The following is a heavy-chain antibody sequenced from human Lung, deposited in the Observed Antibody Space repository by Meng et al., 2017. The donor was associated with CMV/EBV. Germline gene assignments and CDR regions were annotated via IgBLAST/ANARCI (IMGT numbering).Heavy chain of an antibody. Sequence: GGSXRLXXAASGFTFTRYWMSWVRPAPGKGLEWVANIKQDGSERHYADSVKGRITISRDNAKNSLYFQTDSLRVEDTAIYYCARIGYSSSSFDYWGQGILVTVSS. D-gene: IGHD6-13*01. CDR1: GFTFTRYW. V-gene: IGHV3-7*01. CDR2: IKQDGSER. CDR3: ARIGYSSSSFDY. J-gene: IGHJ4*02.